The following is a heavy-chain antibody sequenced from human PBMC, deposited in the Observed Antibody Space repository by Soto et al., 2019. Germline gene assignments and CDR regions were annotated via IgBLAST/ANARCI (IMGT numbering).Heavy chain of an antibody. V-gene: IGHV4-39*01. CDR3: ARHRRYSSSSDTWFDP. CDR2: IYYSGST. CDR1: VGSISSSSYY. J-gene: IGHJ5*02. D-gene: IGHD6-6*01. Sequence: QLQLQESGPGLVKPSETLSLTCTVSVGSISSSSYYWGWIRQPPGKGLEWIGSIYYSGSTYYNPSFMSRVIISVDTSENQFALKLSSVTAADTAVYYCARHRRYSSSSDTWFDPWGQGTLVTVSS.